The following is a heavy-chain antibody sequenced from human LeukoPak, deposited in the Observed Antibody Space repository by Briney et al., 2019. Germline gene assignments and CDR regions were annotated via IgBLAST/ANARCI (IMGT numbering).Heavy chain of an antibody. D-gene: IGHD3-22*01. Sequence: ASVKVSCKASGYTFTSYGISWVRQAPGQGLEWMGWISTYNGNTNYAQKFQGRVTITADESTSTAYMELSSLRSEDTAVYYCASRATYYYDSSGYYPGDVWGQGTTVTVSS. CDR2: ISTYNGNT. CDR3: ASRATYYYDSSGYYPGDV. V-gene: IGHV1-18*01. CDR1: GYTFTSYG. J-gene: IGHJ6*02.